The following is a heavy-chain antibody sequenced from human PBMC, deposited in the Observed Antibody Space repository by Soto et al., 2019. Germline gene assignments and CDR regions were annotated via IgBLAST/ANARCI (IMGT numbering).Heavy chain of an antibody. V-gene: IGHV1-69*12. Sequence: QVQLVQSGAEVKKTGSSVKVSCKASGGTFSSYDISWVRQAPGQGLEWMGGISPIFGTANYAQKFQGRVTITADESTSTAYMELSSLRSEDTAVYYCARDFTIFDGDYYYYGMDVWGQGTTVTVSS. D-gene: IGHD3-10*02. CDR2: ISPIFGTA. CDR1: GGTFSSYD. J-gene: IGHJ6*02. CDR3: ARDFTIFDGDYYYYGMDV.